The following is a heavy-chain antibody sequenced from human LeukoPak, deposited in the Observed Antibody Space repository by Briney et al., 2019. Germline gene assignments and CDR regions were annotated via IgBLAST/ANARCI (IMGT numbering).Heavy chain of an antibody. CDR3: ARGPAADSSGWYGTDY. CDR1: GGSFSGYY. J-gene: IGHJ4*02. V-gene: IGHV4-34*01. D-gene: IGHD6-19*01. Sequence: SETLSLTCAVYGGSFSGYYWSWIRQPPGKGLEWIGEINHSGSTNYNPSLKSRVTISVDTSKNQFSLKLSSVTAADTAVYYCARGPAADSSGWYGTDYWGQGTLVTVSS. CDR2: INHSGST.